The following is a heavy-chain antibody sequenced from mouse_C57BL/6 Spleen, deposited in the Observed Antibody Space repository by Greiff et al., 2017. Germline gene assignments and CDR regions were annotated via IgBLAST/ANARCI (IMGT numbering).Heavy chain of an antibody. Sequence: VQLQESGAELVRPGASVKLSCKASGYTFTDYYINWVKQRPGQGLEWIARIYPGSGNTYYNEKFKGKATLTAEKSSSTAYMQLSSLTSEDSAVYFCARYYSNYEGYFDVWGTGTTVTVSS. CDR2: IYPGSGNT. CDR1: GYTFTDYY. D-gene: IGHD2-5*01. CDR3: ARYYSNYEGYFDV. J-gene: IGHJ1*03. V-gene: IGHV1-76*01.